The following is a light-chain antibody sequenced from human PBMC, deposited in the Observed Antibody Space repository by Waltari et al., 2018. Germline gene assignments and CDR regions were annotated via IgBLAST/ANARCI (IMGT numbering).Light chain of an antibody. Sequence: PTVSVALGQTVRITCQGDSLRRYFASWYQQKAGQAPVLVIYAKNNRASGIPDRFSGSSSGNTASLTITGAQAEDEADYFCNSRDSSGNHVIFGGGTKLTVV. CDR3: NSRDSSGNHVI. V-gene: IGLV3-19*01. CDR1: SLRRYF. CDR2: AKN. J-gene: IGLJ2*01.